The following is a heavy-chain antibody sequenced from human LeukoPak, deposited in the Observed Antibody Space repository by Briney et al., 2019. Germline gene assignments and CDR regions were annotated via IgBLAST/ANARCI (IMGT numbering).Heavy chain of an antibody. V-gene: IGHV3-11*01. CDR2: ISSSGSTI. Sequence: GGSLRLSCAASGFPFSDYYMSWIRQAPGKGLEWVSYISSSGSTIYYADSVKGRFTISRDNAKNSLYLQMNSLRAEDTAVYYCARDNDYVWGSYRYVSYWGQGTLVTVSS. J-gene: IGHJ4*02. D-gene: IGHD3-16*02. CDR3: ARDNDYVWGSYRYVSY. CDR1: GFPFSDYY.